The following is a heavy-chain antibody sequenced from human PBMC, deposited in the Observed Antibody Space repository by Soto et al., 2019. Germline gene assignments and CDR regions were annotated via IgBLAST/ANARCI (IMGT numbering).Heavy chain of an antibody. D-gene: IGHD3-3*01. Sequence: PSETLSLTCTVSGDSISSTYWSWVRQPAGRGLEWIGRIYSSGSNNYNPSLESRVTMSVDTSKNQFSLPLRSVTAADTAVYFCARGYESGYTFGHDLWGQGTLVTVSS. V-gene: IGHV4-4*07. J-gene: IGHJ5*02. CDR2: IYSSGSN. CDR1: GDSISSTY. CDR3: ARGYESGYTFGHDL.